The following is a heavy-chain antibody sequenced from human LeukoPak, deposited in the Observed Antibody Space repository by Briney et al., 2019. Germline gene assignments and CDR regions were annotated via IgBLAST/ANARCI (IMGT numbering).Heavy chain of an antibody. CDR3: ASCRGWQQLVHDY. V-gene: IGHV4-59*01. D-gene: IGHD6-13*01. J-gene: IGHJ4*02. CDR1: GGSISSYY. CDR2: IYYSGST. Sequence: SETLSLTCTVSGGSISSYYWSWLRQPPGKGLEWIGYIYYSGSTNYNPSLKSRVTISVDTSKNQFSLKLSSVTAADTAVYYCASCRGWQQLVHDYWGQGTLVTVSS.